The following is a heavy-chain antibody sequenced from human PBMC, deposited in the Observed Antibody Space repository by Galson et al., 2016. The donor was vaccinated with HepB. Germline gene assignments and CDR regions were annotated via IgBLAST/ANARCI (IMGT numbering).Heavy chain of an antibody. J-gene: IGHJ6*02. D-gene: IGHD6-19*01. CDR3: AAGSSGGGAYGMDV. Sequence: SETLSLTCVVSGGSISSINWWTWVRQPPGKGLEWIGEIHHDGSTNYNASLKSRVSISVDKSKNQFSPKLSSVTAADTAVYYCAAGSSGGGAYGMDVWGQGTTVTVSS. CDR1: GGSISSINW. CDR2: IHHDGST. V-gene: IGHV4-4*02.